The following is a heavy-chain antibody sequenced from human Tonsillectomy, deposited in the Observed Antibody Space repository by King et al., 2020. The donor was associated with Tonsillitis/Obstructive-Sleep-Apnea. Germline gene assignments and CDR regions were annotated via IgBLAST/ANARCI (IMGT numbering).Heavy chain of an antibody. D-gene: IGHD2-2*01. V-gene: IGHV4-59*01. J-gene: IGHJ6*02. CDR1: GGSISSYY. CDR3: ARDRGYQAYLGMDV. Sequence: VQLQESGPGLVKPSETLSLTCTVSGGSISSYYWSWIRQPPGKGLEWIGYIYYSGSTNYNPSLESRVTISVDTSKNQFSLRLSSVTAADTAVYYCARDRGYQAYLGMDVWGQGTTVTVSS. CDR2: IYYSGST.